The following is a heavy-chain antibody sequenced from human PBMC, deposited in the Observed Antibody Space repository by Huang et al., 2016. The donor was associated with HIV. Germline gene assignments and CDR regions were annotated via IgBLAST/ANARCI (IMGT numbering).Heavy chain of an antibody. J-gene: IGHJ6*02. CDR1: GGSFTGNY. V-gene: IGHV4-34*02. CDR2: VNDSGAT. D-gene: IGHD3-3*01. Sequence: QMQLQQRGAGLLKPSETLSLTCGVSGGSFTGNYLTWIRQAPGKGREWIGEVNDSGATNDNPSLNGRFTISLDKSNRELSLNLRSVTAADTAVYYCARQWTILEWLLGLDVWGQGTTVIVSS. CDR3: ARQWTILEWLLGLDV.